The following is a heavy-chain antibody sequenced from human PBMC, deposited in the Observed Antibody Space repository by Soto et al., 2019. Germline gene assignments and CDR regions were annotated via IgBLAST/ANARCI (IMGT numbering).Heavy chain of an antibody. Sequence: VRWGVSGVTFSSYGMHCILKATGKGLEWVAVIWYDGSNKYYADSVNGRFTISRDNSKNTMYLQMNSLRAEDTAVYYCARDYLVVLDRVIGYWGQGTLGTGSS. D-gene: IGHD2-2*01. CDR3: ARDYLVVLDRVIGY. J-gene: IGHJ4*02. V-gene: IGHV3-33*08. CDR2: IWYDGSNK. CDR1: GVTFSSYG.